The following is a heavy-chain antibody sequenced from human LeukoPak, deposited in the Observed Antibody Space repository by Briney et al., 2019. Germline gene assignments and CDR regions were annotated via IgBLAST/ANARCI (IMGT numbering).Heavy chain of an antibody. J-gene: IGHJ4*02. D-gene: IGHD3-10*01. CDR2: ISSSSSYI. CDR1: GFTFGSYS. CDR3: ARVGINYYGSGSYFDY. Sequence: PGGSLRLSCAASGFTFGSYSMNWVRQAPGKGLEWVSSISSSSSYIYYADSVKGRFTISRDNAKNSLYLQMNSLRAEDTAVYYCARVGINYYGSGSYFDYWGQGTLVTVSS. V-gene: IGHV3-21*01.